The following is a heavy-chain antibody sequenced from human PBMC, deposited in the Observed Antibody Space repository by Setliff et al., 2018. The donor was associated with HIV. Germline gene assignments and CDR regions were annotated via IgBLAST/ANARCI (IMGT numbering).Heavy chain of an antibody. CDR3: VRDTTSGWMLTN. CDR2: MSGSTGDT. CDR1: GFTFNSYA. V-gene: IGHV3-23*01. J-gene: IGHJ4*02. D-gene: IGHD6-25*01. Sequence: PGGSLRLSCAASGFTFNSYAMSWVRQAPGKGLEWVATMSGSTGDTYYADSVKGRFTISRDNSKNTLSLQMNSLGAEDTAVYYCVRDTTSGWMLTNWGQGTLVTVSS.